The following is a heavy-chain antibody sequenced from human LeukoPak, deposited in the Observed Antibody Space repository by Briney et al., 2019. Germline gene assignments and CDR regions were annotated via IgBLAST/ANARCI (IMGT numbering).Heavy chain of an antibody. CDR2: IFRSSPYI. D-gene: IGHD1-26*01. J-gene: IGHJ3*02. V-gene: IGHV3-21*01. CDR1: GFHLNTYS. CDR3: ARDSTYTGSFHDAFDI. Sequence: GALRLSCAASGFHLNTYSINWVRQAPGKGLEWVASIFRSSPYINYADSVKGRFTISRDNAENSLFLQMNGLRAEDTAVYYCARDSTYTGSFHDAFDIWGQGTMVIVSS.